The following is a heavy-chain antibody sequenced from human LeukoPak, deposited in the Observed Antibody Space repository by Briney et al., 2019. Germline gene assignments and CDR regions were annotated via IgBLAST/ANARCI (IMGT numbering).Heavy chain of an antibody. Sequence: GRSLRLSCAASGFTFSSYGMHWVRQAPGKGLEWVAVIWYDGSNKYYADSVKGRFTISRDNSKNTLYLQMNSLRAEDTAVYYCARDQAGIVGAPTRHYYYGMDVWGQGTTVTVSS. V-gene: IGHV3-33*01. CDR2: IWYDGSNK. CDR1: GFTFSSYG. J-gene: IGHJ6*02. CDR3: ARDQAGIVGAPTRHYYYGMDV. D-gene: IGHD1-26*01.